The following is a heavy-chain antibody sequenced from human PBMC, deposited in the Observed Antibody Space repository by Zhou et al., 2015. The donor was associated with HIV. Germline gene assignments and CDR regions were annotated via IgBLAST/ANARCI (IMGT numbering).Heavy chain of an antibody. CDR3: TRAWFSGGWFGMDV. D-gene: IGHD6-19*01. V-gene: IGHV3-33*01. CDR1: GFTFSNHG. J-gene: IGHJ6*02. CDR2: IWNDGSNK. Sequence: QVQLVEYGGGVVQPGRSLSLSCAASGFTFSNHGMHWVRQAPGKGLEWVAVIWNDGSNKYYADSVKGRFIISRDNSKNTIYLQLNSLRDEDTAVYFCTRAWFSGGWFGMDVWGQGTTVTVSS.